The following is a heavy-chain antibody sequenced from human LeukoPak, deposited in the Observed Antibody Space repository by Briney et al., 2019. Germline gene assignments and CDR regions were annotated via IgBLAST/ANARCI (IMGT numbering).Heavy chain of an antibody. Sequence: SETLSLTCAVSVGSINTSNWWSWVRQPPGKGLEWIGEIYHRGSANYNPSLKSRVTISVDKSKNQFSLKLSSVTAADTAVYYCARHAFNLDAFDIWGQGTMVTVSS. J-gene: IGHJ3*02. D-gene: IGHD1-20*01. V-gene: IGHV4-4*02. CDR1: VGSINTSNW. CDR3: ARHAFNLDAFDI. CDR2: IYHRGSA.